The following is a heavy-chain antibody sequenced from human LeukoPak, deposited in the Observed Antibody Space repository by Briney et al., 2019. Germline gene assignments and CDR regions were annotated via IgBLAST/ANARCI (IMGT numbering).Heavy chain of an antibody. J-gene: IGHJ4*02. V-gene: IGHV3-9*01. CDR3: AKDMEMATIGILDY. CDR1: GFTFDDYA. D-gene: IGHD5-24*01. CDR2: ISWNSGSI. Sequence: GGSLRLSCAASGFTFDDYAMHWVRQAPGKGLEWVSGISWNSGSIGYADSVKGRFTISRDNAKNSLYLQMNSLRAEDTALYYCAKDMEMATIGILDYWGQGTLVTVSS.